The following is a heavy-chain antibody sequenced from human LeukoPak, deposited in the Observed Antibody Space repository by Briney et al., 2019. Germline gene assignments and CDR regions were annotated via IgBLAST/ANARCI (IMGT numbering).Heavy chain of an antibody. CDR2: IYPGDSDT. CDR1: GSLFTSYW. Sequence: GASLKISCKGSGSLFTSYWIGWVRQMPGKGLEWMGIIYPGDSDTRYSPSFQGQVTISADKSISTAFLQWSSLKASDSAMYYCASLRSYSDAFDIWGQGTMVTVSS. V-gene: IGHV5-51*01. D-gene: IGHD2-21*01. CDR3: ASLRSYSDAFDI. J-gene: IGHJ3*02.